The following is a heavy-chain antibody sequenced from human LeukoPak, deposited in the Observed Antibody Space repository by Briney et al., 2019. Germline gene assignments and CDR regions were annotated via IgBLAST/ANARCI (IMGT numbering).Heavy chain of an antibody. Sequence: GESLKISCKGSGYSFTSYWIGWVRQMPGKGLEWMGIIYPGDSDTRYSPSFQGQVTISADESISTAYRQWSSLKASDTAMYYCARQEGQGIRYFDWFRNWFDPWGQGTLVTVSS. CDR2: IYPGDSDT. CDR3: ARQEGQGIRYFDWFRNWFDP. J-gene: IGHJ5*02. V-gene: IGHV5-51*01. D-gene: IGHD3-9*01. CDR1: GYSFTSYW.